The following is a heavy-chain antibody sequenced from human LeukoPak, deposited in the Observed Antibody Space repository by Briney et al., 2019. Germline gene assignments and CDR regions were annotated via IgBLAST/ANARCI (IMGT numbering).Heavy chain of an antibody. Sequence: PGGSLSLSCAASGFTFSIYTMNWVRQAPGKGLEWVSSISSSSDYIYYADSVKGRFAISRDNAKNSLYLQMNTLRAEDTAVYYCTGGGIYDPSDSWGQGTLVTVSS. V-gene: IGHV3-21*01. D-gene: IGHD5/OR15-5a*01. CDR3: TGGGIYDPSDS. CDR1: GFTFSIYT. CDR2: ISSSSDYI. J-gene: IGHJ4*02.